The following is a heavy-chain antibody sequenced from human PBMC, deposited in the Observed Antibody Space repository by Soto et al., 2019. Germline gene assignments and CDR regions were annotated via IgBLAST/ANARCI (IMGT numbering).Heavy chain of an antibody. CDR1: GYSFTSYW. D-gene: IGHD6-6*01. J-gene: IGHJ6*02. CDR2: IDPSDSYT. CDR3: ARTTESSSSHYYYYGMDV. V-gene: IGHV5-10-1*01. Sequence: XEFVKSSGKSAGYSFTSYWISWVRQIPGKGLEWMGRIDPSDSYTNYSPSFQGHVTISADKSISTAYLQWSSLKASDTAMYYCARTTESSSSHYYYYGMDVWGQGTTVPVSS.